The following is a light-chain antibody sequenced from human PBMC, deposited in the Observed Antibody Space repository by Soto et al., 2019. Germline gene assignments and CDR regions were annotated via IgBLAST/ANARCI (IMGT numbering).Light chain of an antibody. CDR1: QSVSRN. CDR3: QQHSNVLS. J-gene: IGKJ3*01. CDR2: EAS. V-gene: IGKV3-11*01. Sequence: EIVLTQSPAILSLSPGERATFSCRASQSVSRNLDWYQHKPGQTPRLIIYEASNRATGIPVRFSGSGSGTDSTLTISSLEPEDFAVDYCQQHSNVLSVGPGTKVDIQ.